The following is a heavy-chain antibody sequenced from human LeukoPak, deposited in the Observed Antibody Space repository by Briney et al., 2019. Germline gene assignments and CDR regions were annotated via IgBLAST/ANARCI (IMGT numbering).Heavy chain of an antibody. Sequence: GGSLRLSCTASGFTFSSYTMSWVRQAPGKGLEWVSTITTSDGNTYYADSVKGRFTVSRDNSKNTLFLQMNSLRAEDTAVYYCAKDGGLWVSAHWGDSWGRGTLVTVSS. CDR3: AKDGGLWVSAHWGDS. J-gene: IGHJ4*02. V-gene: IGHV3-23*01. CDR2: ITTSDGNT. D-gene: IGHD7-27*01. CDR1: GFTFSSYT.